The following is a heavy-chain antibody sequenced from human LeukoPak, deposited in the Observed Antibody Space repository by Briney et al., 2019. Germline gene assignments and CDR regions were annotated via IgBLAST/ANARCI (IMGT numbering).Heavy chain of an antibody. Sequence: GGSLRLSCAASGFTFSSYAMSWVRQAPGKGLEWVSAISGSGGSTYYADSVKGRFTISRDKSKNTLYLQMNSLRAEDTAVYYCAKDTYSSGLGGYFDYWGQGTLVTVSS. V-gene: IGHV3-23*01. D-gene: IGHD6-19*01. J-gene: IGHJ4*02. CDR3: AKDTYSSGLGGYFDY. CDR2: ISGSGGST. CDR1: GFTFSSYA.